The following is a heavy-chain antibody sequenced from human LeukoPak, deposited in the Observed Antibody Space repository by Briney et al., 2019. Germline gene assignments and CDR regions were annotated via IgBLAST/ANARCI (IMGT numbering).Heavy chain of an antibody. D-gene: IGHD2/OR15-2a*01. CDR2: IYYSGST. V-gene: IGHV4-39*01. J-gene: IGHJ2*01. CDR3: ARAFRARYFDL. CDR1: GGSITTCSYY. Sequence: SSETMSLTCTVSGGSITTCSYYWGWIRQPPGKGLEWIGIIYYSGSTYYNPSLKGRVTISVDTSKNQFSLKLSSVTAADTAVYYCARAFRARYFDLWGRGTLVTVSS.